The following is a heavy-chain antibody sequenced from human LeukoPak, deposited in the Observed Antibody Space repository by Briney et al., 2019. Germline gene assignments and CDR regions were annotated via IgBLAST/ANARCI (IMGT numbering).Heavy chain of an antibody. J-gene: IGHJ6*02. CDR2: INHSGST. CDR3: ARIWRRGNYYYYGMDV. Sequence: SETLSLTCAVYGGSFSGYYWSWIRQPPGKGLEWIGEINHSGSTNYNPSLKSRVTISVDTSKNQFSLKLSSVTAADMAVYYCARIWRRGNYYYYGMDVWGQGTTVTVSS. V-gene: IGHV4-34*01. D-gene: IGHD3-16*01. CDR1: GGSFSGYY.